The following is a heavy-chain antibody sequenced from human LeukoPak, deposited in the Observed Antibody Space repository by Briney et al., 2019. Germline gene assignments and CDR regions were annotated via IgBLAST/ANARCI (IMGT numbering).Heavy chain of an antibody. CDR3: ARRALSSGYYPQFDY. CDR2: MKQDGSEK. D-gene: IGHD3-22*01. CDR1: GFTFSSYW. Sequence: PGGSLRLSCAASGFTFSSYWMSWVRQAPGKGLEWVANMKQDGSEKSYVDSVEGRFTISRDNAKNSLYLQMNSLRAEDTAVYYCARRALSSGYYPQFDYWGQGTLVTVSS. J-gene: IGHJ4*02. V-gene: IGHV3-7*01.